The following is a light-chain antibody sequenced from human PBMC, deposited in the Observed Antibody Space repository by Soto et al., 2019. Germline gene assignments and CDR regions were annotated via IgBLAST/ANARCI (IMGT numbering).Light chain of an antibody. J-gene: IGKJ4*01. CDR3: QQNFSPLLT. CDR1: QTIYDY. V-gene: IGKV1-39*01. Sequence: DIQMTQSPSSLSASVGDRVTITCRASQTIYDYVTWFQQRPGKAPKVLIYGASTLQSGVPSRFSGSGSGTEFTLTISNFQPEDFATYYCQQNFSPLLTFGGGTKVDLK. CDR2: GAS.